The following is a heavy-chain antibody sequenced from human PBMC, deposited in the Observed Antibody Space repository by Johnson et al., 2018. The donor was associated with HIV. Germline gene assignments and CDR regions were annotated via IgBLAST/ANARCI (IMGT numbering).Heavy chain of an antibody. CDR1: GFTFSSYA. Sequence: VQLVESGGVVVQPGGSLRLSCAASGFTFSSYAMSWVRQAAGQGLEWVSTISGSAGSTDYADSVKGRFTISRDHAKNSLYLQMNSLRAEDTALYYCARDWDYYDSSGYYYANMVDAFDVWGQGTVVTVSS. J-gene: IGHJ3*01. V-gene: IGHV3-23*04. CDR2: ISGSAGST. D-gene: IGHD3-22*01. CDR3: ARDWDYYDSSGYYYANMVDAFDV.